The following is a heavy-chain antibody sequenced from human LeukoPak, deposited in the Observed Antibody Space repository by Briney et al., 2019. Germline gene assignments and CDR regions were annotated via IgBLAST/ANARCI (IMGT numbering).Heavy chain of an antibody. V-gene: IGHV4-4*07. CDR3: ARHLGNYYRNWFDP. D-gene: IGHD1-26*01. CDR2: IYISGST. Sequence: SETLSLTCTVSGASISNYYWSWIRQPAGKGLEWIGRIYISGSTDYNPSLKSRVTLPVDTSKNQFSLKLSSVTAADTAVYYCARHLGNYYRNWFDPWGQGTLVTVSS. CDR1: GASISNYY. J-gene: IGHJ5*02.